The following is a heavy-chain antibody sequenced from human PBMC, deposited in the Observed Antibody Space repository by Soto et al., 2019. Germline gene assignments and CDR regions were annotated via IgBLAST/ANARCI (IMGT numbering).Heavy chain of an antibody. CDR1: GYTFTNYD. V-gene: IGHV1-8*01. CDR2: MNPNSGNT. D-gene: IGHD3-16*01. Sequence: RASVKVSCKASGYTFTNYDINWVRQATGQGLEWMGWMNPNSGNTGYAQKFQGRVTMTRNTSISTAYMELSGLRSEDTAVYYCARMITASGGLILIYYYYHMDVWGKGTTVTVSS. J-gene: IGHJ6*03. CDR3: ARMITASGGLILIYYYYHMDV.